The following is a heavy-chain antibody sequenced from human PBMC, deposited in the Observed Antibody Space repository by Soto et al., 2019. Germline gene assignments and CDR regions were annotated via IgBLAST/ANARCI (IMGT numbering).Heavy chain of an antibody. V-gene: IGHV3-33*01. D-gene: IGHD2-15*01. Sequence: QVQLVESGGGVVQPGRSLRLSCAASGFTFSSYGMHWVRQAPGKGLEWVAVIWYDGSNKYYADSVKGRFTISRDNSKNTLYLQINSLRAEDTAVYYCARDQGYCSGGSCPLTYYYYGMDVWGQGTTVTVSS. J-gene: IGHJ6*02. CDR3: ARDQGYCSGGSCPLTYYYYGMDV. CDR2: IWYDGSNK. CDR1: GFTFSSYG.